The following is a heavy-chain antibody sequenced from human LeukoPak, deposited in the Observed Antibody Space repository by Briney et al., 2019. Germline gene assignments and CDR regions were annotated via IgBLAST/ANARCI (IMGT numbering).Heavy chain of an antibody. J-gene: IGHJ3*02. CDR1: GGTFSSYA. CDR3: ARRSQAITIFGVVMLDAFDI. CDR2: IIPIFGTA. Sequence: GASVKVSCKASGGTFSSYAISWVRQAPGQGLEWMGGIIPIFGTANYAQKFQGRVTITADESTSTAYMELSSLRSEDTAVYYCARRSQAITIFGVVMLDAFDIWGQGTMVTVSS. D-gene: IGHD3-3*01. V-gene: IGHV1-69*13.